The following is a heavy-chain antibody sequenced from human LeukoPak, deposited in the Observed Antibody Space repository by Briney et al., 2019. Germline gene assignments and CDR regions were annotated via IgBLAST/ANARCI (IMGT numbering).Heavy chain of an antibody. CDR2: IKQDGSEK. CDR1: EFTFSRYW. CDR3: AKGGGFDWLNYYYMDV. V-gene: IGHV3-7*01. J-gene: IGHJ6*03. D-gene: IGHD3-9*01. Sequence: GGSLRLSCAASEFTFSRYWMTWVRQAPGKGLEWVANIKQDGSEKYYVDSVKGRFTISRDNAKNSLYLQMNSLRAEDTAVYYCAKGGGFDWLNYYYMDVWGKGTTVIISS.